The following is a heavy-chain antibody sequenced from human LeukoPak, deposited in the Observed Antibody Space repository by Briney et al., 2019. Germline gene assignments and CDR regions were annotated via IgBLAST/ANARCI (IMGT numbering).Heavy chain of an antibody. V-gene: IGHV3-11*01. CDR2: IKGNGATT. CDR3: ARAGEMRYMDV. Sequence: PGGSLRLSCEASGFTFSNYYMSWIRQAPGKGLEWVSHIKGNGATTYYADSVRGRFTISRDNAKNSLFLQMNSLRVDDTATYYCARAGEMRYMDVWGKGTAVAVS. CDR1: GFTFSNYY. J-gene: IGHJ6*03. D-gene: IGHD5-24*01.